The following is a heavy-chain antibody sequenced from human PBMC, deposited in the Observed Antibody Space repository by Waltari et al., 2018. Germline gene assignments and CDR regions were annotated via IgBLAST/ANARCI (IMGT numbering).Heavy chain of an antibody. CDR1: GGSISSGSYY. V-gene: IGHV4-61*09. CDR3: ARDRGRWLQLAL. CDR2: IYTSGST. Sequence: QVQLQESGPGLVKPSQTLSLTCTVSGGSISSGSYYWRWIRQPAGKGLEWIGYIYTSGSTNYNPSLKSRVTISVDTSKNQFSLKLSSVTAADTAVYYCARDRGRWLQLALWGQGTLVTVSS. D-gene: IGHD5-12*01. J-gene: IGHJ4*02.